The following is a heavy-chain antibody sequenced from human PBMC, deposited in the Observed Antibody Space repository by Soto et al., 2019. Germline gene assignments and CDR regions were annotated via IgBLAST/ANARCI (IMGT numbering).Heavy chain of an antibody. V-gene: IGHV1-8*01. CDR1: GDTFTTYD. Sequence: VASVKVSCKASGDTFTTYDINWVRQATGHGLEWMGWINPNGGNIGYAQRFQGRVTMTRDTAIRTAYMEVSSLRSDDTAVYYCARGRASGSYYLLDYWGQGTLVTVSS. D-gene: IGHD3-10*01. J-gene: IGHJ4*02. CDR2: INPNGGNI. CDR3: ARGRASGSYYLLDY.